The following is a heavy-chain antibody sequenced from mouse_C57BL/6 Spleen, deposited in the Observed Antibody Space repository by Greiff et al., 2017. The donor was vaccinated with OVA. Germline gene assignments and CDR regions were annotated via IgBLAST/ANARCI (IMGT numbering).Heavy chain of an antibody. V-gene: IGHV5-17*01. J-gene: IGHJ4*01. Sequence: EVQLVESGGGLVKPGGSLKLSCAASGFTFSDYGMHWVRQAPEKGLEWVAYISSGSSTIYYADTVQGRFTISRDNAKNTLFLQMTSLRSEDTAMYYCARRWLLYAMDYWGQGTSVTVSS. D-gene: IGHD2-3*01. CDR2: ISSGSSTI. CDR1: GFTFSDYG. CDR3: ARRWLLYAMDY.